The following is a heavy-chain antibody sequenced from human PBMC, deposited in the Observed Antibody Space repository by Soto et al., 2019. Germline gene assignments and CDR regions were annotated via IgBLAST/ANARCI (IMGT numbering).Heavy chain of an antibody. V-gene: IGHV1-18*04. J-gene: IGHJ3*02. CDR2: INPDNANT. D-gene: IGHD3-16*01. CDR1: GYTFTNHG. Sequence: QVQLVQSGTEVKKPGAAVKVSCKTSGYTFTNHGLNWVRQAPGQGREWMGGINPDNANTNYSQKLQGRVTMTTDTSTTTAYMDLRSLTSDDTAVYYCARDRVAGIWGDAVDSWGQGTVVPVSS. CDR3: ARDRVAGIWGDAVDS.